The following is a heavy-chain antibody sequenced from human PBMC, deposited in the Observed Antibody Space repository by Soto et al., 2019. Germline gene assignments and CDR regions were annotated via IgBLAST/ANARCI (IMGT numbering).Heavy chain of an antibody. CDR3: AHIPGSGQLLYSYYYYMDV. V-gene: IGHV2-5*02. D-gene: IGHD3-10*01. CDR2: IYWDDDK. J-gene: IGHJ6*03. Sequence: QITLKESGPTLVKPTQPLTLTCTFSGFSLTTSGEAVGWIRQPPGKALEGLALIYWDDDKRSSPSLKSRLTITKDTSKSQVFLTMTNMDPVDTATYYCAHIPGSGQLLYSYYYYMDVWGKGTTVTVSS. CDR1: GFSLTTSGEA.